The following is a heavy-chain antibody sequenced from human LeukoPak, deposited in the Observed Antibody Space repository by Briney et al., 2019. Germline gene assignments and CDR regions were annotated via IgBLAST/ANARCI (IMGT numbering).Heavy chain of an antibody. CDR3: AKGRELLPDAFDI. D-gene: IGHD1-26*01. CDR1: GFTFSSYA. V-gene: IGHV3-23*01. J-gene: IGHJ3*02. Sequence: GGSLRLSCAASGFTFSSYAMSWVRQAPGKGLEWVSAISGSGGSTYYADSVRGRFTVSRDNSKNTLYLQMNSLRAEDTAVYYCAKGRELLPDAFDIWGQGTMVTVSS. CDR2: ISGSGGST.